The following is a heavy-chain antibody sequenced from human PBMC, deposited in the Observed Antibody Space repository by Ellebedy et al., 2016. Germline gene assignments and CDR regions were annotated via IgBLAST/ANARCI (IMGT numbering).Heavy chain of an antibody. V-gene: IGHV4-34*01. CDR1: GGSFSGYY. CDR3: ARVPILYSSSSVDS. J-gene: IGHJ4*02. Sequence: SETLSLTXAVYGGSFSGYYWTWIRQPPGKGLEWIGEINHRGSTNYNPSLKSRVTISVETSKNQFSLKRSSVTAADTAVYYCARVPILYSSSSVDSWGQGTLVTVSS. CDR2: INHRGST. D-gene: IGHD6-6*01.